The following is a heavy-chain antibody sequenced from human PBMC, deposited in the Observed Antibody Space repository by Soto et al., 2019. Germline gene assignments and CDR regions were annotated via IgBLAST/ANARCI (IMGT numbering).Heavy chain of an antibody. Sequence: PSETLSLTCTVSRGSINSGGCYWHWIRQHPGKGLEWIGYVFHSGSTYYNPSFRSRVTTSMDTSKNQFSLNLSSVTAADTAIYYCARGGGEDNYFGPWGQGTQVTVSS. D-gene: IGHD3-16*01. CDR3: ARGGGEDNYFGP. J-gene: IGHJ5*02. CDR2: VFHSGST. V-gene: IGHV4-31*03. CDR1: RGSINSGGCY.